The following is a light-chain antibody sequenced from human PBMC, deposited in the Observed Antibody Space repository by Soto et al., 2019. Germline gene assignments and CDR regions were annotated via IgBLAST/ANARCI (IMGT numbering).Light chain of an antibody. CDR3: QQHNNWPRT. CDR1: QSVSSY. V-gene: IGKV3-15*01. J-gene: IGKJ1*01. Sequence: EIVMTQSPATLSVSPGERATLSCRASQSVSSYSAWYRQKPGQAPRLLIYGASTRATGIPARFSGTGSGTEFTLTISSLQSEDFAVYYCQQHNNWPRTFGQGTKVDIK. CDR2: GAS.